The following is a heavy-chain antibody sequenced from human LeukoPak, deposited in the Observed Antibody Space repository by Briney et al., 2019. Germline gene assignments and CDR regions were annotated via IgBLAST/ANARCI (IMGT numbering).Heavy chain of an antibody. J-gene: IGHJ4*02. CDR3: AKEGGGDDYYGSGSFDY. CDR2: ISYDGSNK. V-gene: IGHV3-30-3*01. CDR1: GFIFSSYV. D-gene: IGHD3-10*01. Sequence: GGSLRLYCAASGFIFSSYVMHWVRQAPGNGLEWVAVISYDGSNKYYADSVMGRFTISRDNSKNTLYLQMNSLRAEDTAVYYCAKEGGGDDYYGSGSFDYWGQGTLVTVSS.